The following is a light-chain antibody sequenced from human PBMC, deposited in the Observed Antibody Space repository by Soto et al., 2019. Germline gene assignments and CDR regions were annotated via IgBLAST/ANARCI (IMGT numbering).Light chain of an antibody. Sequence: EIVLTQSPATLSVSPGERATLSCRASQSVSTYLGWYQQKPGQAPRLLIYDASNRATGIPARFSGSGSGTDFTLTISSLEPEDFAVYYCQQRSNWITFGQGTRLEIK. J-gene: IGKJ5*01. CDR3: QQRSNWIT. CDR1: QSVSTY. CDR2: DAS. V-gene: IGKV3-11*01.